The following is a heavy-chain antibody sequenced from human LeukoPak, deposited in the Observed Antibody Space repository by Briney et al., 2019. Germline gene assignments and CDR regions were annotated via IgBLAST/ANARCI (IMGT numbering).Heavy chain of an antibody. CDR3: ARGFRDGYNSSYYYYGMDV. J-gene: IGHJ6*02. D-gene: IGHD5-24*01. Sequence: ASVKVSCKASGCTFTSYAINWVRQAPGQGLEWMGWINTNTGNPTYAQGFTGRFVFSLDTSVSTAYLQISSLKAEDTAVYYCARGFRDGYNSSYYYYGMDVWGQGTTVTVSS. CDR1: GCTFTSYA. CDR2: INTNTGNP. V-gene: IGHV7-4-1*02.